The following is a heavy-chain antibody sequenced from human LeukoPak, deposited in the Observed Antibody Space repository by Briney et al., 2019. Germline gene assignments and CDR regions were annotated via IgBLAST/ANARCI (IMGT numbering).Heavy chain of an antibody. CDR3: ARDGYCDGGSCSDY. D-gene: IGHD2-15*01. V-gene: IGHV1-2*02. Sequence: ASVNVSCKASGYTFTGYYMHWVRQAPGQGLEWMGWINPNSGVTNYAQKFQGRVTMTRDTSISTAYMELSRLRSDDTAVYYCARDGYCDGGSCSDYWGQGTLVTASS. CDR2: INPNSGVT. CDR1: GYTFTGYY. J-gene: IGHJ4*02.